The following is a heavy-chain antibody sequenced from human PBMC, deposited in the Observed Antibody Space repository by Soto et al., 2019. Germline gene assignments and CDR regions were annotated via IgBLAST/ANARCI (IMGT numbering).Heavy chain of an antibody. CDR1: GFTFRFYA. CDR3: ARQAKIGDRSQFYFDS. Sequence: PGGSLRLSCAASGFTFRFYAMHWVRQAPGKRLEWVAVISYNGRNKHYVDSVKGRFTISRDNSQDTLYLQMDSLRPDDTAVYYCARQAKIGDRSQFYFDSWGQGTLVTVS. J-gene: IGHJ4*02. V-gene: IGHV3-30*04. D-gene: IGHD3-16*01. CDR2: ISYNGRNK.